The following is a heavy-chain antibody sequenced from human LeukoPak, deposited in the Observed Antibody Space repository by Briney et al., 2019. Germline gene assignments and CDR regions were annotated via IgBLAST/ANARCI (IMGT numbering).Heavy chain of an antibody. V-gene: IGHV3-53*01. CDR1: GFTVSSNY. CDR2: IYSGGST. D-gene: IGHD5-12*01. J-gene: IGHJ4*02. Sequence: AGGSLRLSCAASGFTVSSNYMSWVRQAPGKGLEWVSVIYSGGSTYYAGSVKGRFTISRDTSKNTLYLQMNSLRVEDTAVYYCARVVSGYRHFDYWGQGTLVTVSS. CDR3: ARVVSGYRHFDY.